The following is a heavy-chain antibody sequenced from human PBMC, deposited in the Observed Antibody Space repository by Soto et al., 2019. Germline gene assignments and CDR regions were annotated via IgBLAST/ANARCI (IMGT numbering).Heavy chain of an antibody. D-gene: IGHD2-8*01. Sequence: SETLSLTCTVSGGSISSYYWSWIRQPPGKGLEWIGYIYYSGSTNYNPSLKSRVTISVDTSKNQFSLKLSSVTAADTAVYYCASGYCSNGVCSPRPYYNYIDVWGEGTTVTVSS. J-gene: IGHJ6*03. CDR2: IYYSGST. CDR3: ASGYCSNGVCSPRPYYNYIDV. V-gene: IGHV4-59*01. CDR1: GGSISSYY.